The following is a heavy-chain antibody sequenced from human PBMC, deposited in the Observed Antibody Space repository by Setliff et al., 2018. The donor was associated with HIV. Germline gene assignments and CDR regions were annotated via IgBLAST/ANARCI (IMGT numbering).Heavy chain of an antibody. D-gene: IGHD1-26*01. CDR2: IIPMFGTR. J-gene: IGHJ3*02. CDR1: GGTFSSYA. CDR3: ARYRPNHPQNAFDI. Sequence: GASVKVSCKASGGTFSSYAINWVRQAPGQGLEWMGGIIPMFGTRNYAQKFQGRVTITTDESTSTAYMELSSLRSEDTALYYCARYRPNHPQNAFDIWGQGTMVTVSS. V-gene: IGHV1-69*05.